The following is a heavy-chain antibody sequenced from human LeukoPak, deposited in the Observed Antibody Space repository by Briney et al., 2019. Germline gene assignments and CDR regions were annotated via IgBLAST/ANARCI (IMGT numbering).Heavy chain of an antibody. CDR1: GGTFSSYA. J-gene: IGHJ4*02. V-gene: IGHV1-69*06. Sequence: ASVKVSCKASGGTFSSYAISWVRQAPGQGLEWMGGIIPIFGTANYAQKFQGRVTITADKSTSTAYMELSSLRSEDTAVYYCARSRDILTGYWTFDYWGQGTLVTVSS. CDR3: ARSRDILTGYWTFDY. CDR2: IIPIFGTA. D-gene: IGHD3-9*01.